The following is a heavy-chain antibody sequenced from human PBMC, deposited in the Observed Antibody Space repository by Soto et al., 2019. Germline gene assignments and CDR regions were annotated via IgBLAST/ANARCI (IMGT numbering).Heavy chain of an antibody. CDR3: AREGQAPYYYYGMDV. CDR2: ISGYNGNT. CDR1: GYTFTXYG. Sequence: ASVXVSCKASGYTFTXYGXXWVRQAPGQGLEWMGWISGYNGNTKYAEKFQGRVTMTTDTSTSTAHMELRSLRSDDTAVYYCAREGQAPYYYYGMDVWGQGTAVTVSS. V-gene: IGHV1-18*01. J-gene: IGHJ6*02.